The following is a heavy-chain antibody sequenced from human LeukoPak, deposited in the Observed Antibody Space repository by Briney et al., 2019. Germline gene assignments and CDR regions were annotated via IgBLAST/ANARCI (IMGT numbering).Heavy chain of an antibody. Sequence: GGSLRLSCAASGFTFSSSVMTWVRRFPGKGLEWVASISVTGNSTFYGDSVKGRFTISRDNFKNTLYLQMDSLTAEDTAVYYCTKYALNWGQGTLVSVSS. V-gene: IGHV3-23*01. CDR3: TKYALN. J-gene: IGHJ4*02. CDR2: ISVTGNST. CDR1: GFTFSSSV.